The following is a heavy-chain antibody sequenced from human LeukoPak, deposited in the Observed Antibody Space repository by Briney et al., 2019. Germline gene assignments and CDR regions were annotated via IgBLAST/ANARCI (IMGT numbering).Heavy chain of an antibody. V-gene: IGHV4-59*08. CDR1: GGSISSYY. J-gene: IGHJ4*02. CDR2: IYYSGST. Sequence: SSETLSLTCTVSGGSISSYYWSWIRQPPGKGLEWIGYIYYSGSTNYDPSLKSRVTISVDTSKNQFSLKLSSVTAADTAVYYCARNPRYYFDYWGQGTLVTVSS. CDR3: ARNPRYYFDY.